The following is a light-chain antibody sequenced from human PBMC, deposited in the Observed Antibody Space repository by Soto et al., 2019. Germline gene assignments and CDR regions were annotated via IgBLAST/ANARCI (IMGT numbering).Light chain of an antibody. V-gene: IGKV3-15*01. Sequence: EIVMTQSPATLSVSPGERATLSCRASQSVSSNLAWYQQKPGQAPRLLIYGASTRATGIPARFSGSGSGTESTLNIRSLQSEDFAVYYCQQYNNWPPWTFSTGTKGDIK. CDR2: GAS. J-gene: IGKJ1*01. CDR1: QSVSSN. CDR3: QQYNNWPPWT.